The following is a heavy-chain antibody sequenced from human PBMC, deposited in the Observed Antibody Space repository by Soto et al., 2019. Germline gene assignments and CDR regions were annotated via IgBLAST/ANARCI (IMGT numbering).Heavy chain of an antibody. CDR3: ARGDSVVVTAIPWGAFDI. D-gene: IGHD2-21*02. CDR2: INAGNGNT. CDR1: GYTFTSYA. J-gene: IGHJ3*02. Sequence: GASVKVSCKASGYTFTSYAMHWVRRAPGQRLEWMGWINAGNGNTKYSQKFQGRVTITTDTSTSTAYMELSSLRSEDTAVYYCARGDSVVVTAIPWGAFDIWGQGTMVTVSS. V-gene: IGHV1-3*01.